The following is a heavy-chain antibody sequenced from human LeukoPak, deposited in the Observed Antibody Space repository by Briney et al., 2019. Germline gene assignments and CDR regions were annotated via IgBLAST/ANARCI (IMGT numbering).Heavy chain of an antibody. CDR2: MNPNSGNT. CDR1: GYTFTSYD. CDR3: ARPRYYYGSGSYGY. Sequence: ASVKVSCKASGYTFTSYDINWVRQATGQGLERMGWMNPNSGNTGYAQKFQGRVTMTRNTSISTAYMELSSLRSEDTAVYYCARPRYYYGSGSYGYWGQGTLVTVSS. V-gene: IGHV1-8*01. J-gene: IGHJ4*02. D-gene: IGHD3-10*01.